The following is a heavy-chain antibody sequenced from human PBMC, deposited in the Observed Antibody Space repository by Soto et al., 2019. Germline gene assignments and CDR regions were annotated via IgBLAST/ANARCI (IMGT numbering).Heavy chain of an antibody. CDR3: ARGDSYCSSTSCYVFDY. J-gene: IGHJ4*02. D-gene: IGHD2-2*01. V-gene: IGHV4-59*01. CDR2: IYYSGST. Sequence: SETLSLTCTVSGGSISSYYWSWIRQPPGKGLEWIGYIYYSGSTNYNPSLKSRVTISVDTSKNQFSLKLSSVTAADTAVYYCARGDSYCSSTSCYVFDYWGQGTLVTVSS. CDR1: GGSISSYY.